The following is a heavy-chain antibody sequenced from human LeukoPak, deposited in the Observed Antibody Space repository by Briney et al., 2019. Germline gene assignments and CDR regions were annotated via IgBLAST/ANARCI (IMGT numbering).Heavy chain of an antibody. CDR3: AKDIKGGYYYGSGSTFDY. J-gene: IGHJ4*02. D-gene: IGHD3-10*01. V-gene: IGHV3-9*01. Sequence: GGSLRLSCAASGFTFDDYAMHWVRQAPGKGLEWVSGISWNSGSIGYADSVKGRFTISRDNAKNSLYLQMNSLRAEDTALYYCAKDIKGGYYYGSGSTFDYWGQGTLVTVSS. CDR2: ISWNSGSI. CDR1: GFTFDDYA.